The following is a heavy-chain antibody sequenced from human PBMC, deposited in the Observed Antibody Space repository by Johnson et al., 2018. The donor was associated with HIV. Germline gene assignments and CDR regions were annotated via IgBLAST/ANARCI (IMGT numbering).Heavy chain of an antibody. CDR2: IKCDGSEK. CDR3: ASLLYYYDSSGYLMDI. Sequence: VQLVESGGGVVQPGGSLRLSCAASGFTFDDYDMSWVRQAPGKGLEWVADIKCDGSEKYYVDSVKGRLTISRDNAKNSLSLQMNSLRVEDTAVYYCASLLYYYDSSGYLMDIWGQGTMVTVSS. J-gene: IGHJ3*02. CDR1: GFTFDDYD. D-gene: IGHD3-22*01. V-gene: IGHV3-7*01.